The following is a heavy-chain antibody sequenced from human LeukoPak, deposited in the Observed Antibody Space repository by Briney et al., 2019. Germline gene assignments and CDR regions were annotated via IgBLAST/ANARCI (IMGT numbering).Heavy chain of an antibody. Sequence: PGGSLRLSCGTSGFTFAGSAMNWVRQAPGKGLEWVSAISGSGSSTFYADSVRGRFTISRDNSKNTLFLEMYSLRADDTAVYYCAKDRDSGRPSVRIDFWGQGTRVTVSS. CDR2: ISGSGSST. CDR1: GFTFAGSA. D-gene: IGHD3-10*01. CDR3: AKDRDSGRPSVRIDF. J-gene: IGHJ4*02. V-gene: IGHV3-23*01.